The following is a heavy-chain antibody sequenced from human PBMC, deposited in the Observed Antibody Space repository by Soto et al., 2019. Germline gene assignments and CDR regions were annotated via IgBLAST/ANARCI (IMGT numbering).Heavy chain of an antibody. J-gene: IGHJ6*03. D-gene: IGHD6-19*01. V-gene: IGHV1-46*03. CDR3: ARASVAAQDYYYYYMDV. CDR2: INPSGGST. Sequence: QVQLVQSGAEVKKPGASVKVSCKASGYTFTSYYMHWVRQAPGQGLEWMGIINPSGGSTSYAQKLQGRVTMTRDTSTSTVYMELSSLRSEDTAVYYCARASVAAQDYYYYYMDVWGKGTTVTVSS. CDR1: GYTFTSYY.